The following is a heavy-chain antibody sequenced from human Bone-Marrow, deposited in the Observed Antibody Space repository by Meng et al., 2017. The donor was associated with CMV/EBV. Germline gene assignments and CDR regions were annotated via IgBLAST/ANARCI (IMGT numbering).Heavy chain of an antibody. J-gene: IGHJ4*02. Sequence: GESLKISCAASGFTFSSYWMSWVRQAPGKGLEWVANIKQDGSEKYYVDSVKGRFTISRDNAKNSLYLQMNSLRAEDTAVYYCARDPRGRSSSWYIKWGQGTLVTVSS. V-gene: IGHV3-7*01. CDR2: IKQDGSEK. D-gene: IGHD6-13*01. CDR1: GFTFSSYW. CDR3: ARDPRGRSSSWYIK.